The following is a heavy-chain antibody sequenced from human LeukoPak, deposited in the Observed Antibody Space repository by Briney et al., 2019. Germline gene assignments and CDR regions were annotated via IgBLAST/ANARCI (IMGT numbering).Heavy chain of an antibody. J-gene: IGHJ1*01. Sequence: GGSLRLSCAASGFTFSSYSMNWVRQAPGKGLEWVSLISTSSSYIYYADSVKGRFTISRDDAKNSLYLQMNTLRAEDTAVYYCARDPWGSSGYFQHWGQGTLVTVSS. D-gene: IGHD6-19*01. CDR3: ARDPWGSSGYFQH. CDR1: GFTFSSYS. CDR2: ISTSSSYI. V-gene: IGHV3-21*01.